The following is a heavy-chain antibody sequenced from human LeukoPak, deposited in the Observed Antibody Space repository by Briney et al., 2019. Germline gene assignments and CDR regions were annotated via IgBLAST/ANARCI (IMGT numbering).Heavy chain of an antibody. CDR1: GDSISSSRSY. D-gene: IGHD3-10*01. CDR3: ARHGFYYASGPLFDY. CDR2: IYYSGST. V-gene: IGHV4-39*01. J-gene: IGHJ4*02. Sequence: SETLSLTCTVSGDSISSSRSYWGWIRQPPGKELEGIGSIYYSGSTYYNPSVKSRVTISVDPSKHQFSLKLSSVTATDTAVYYCARHGFYYASGPLFDYWGQGSLVTVSS.